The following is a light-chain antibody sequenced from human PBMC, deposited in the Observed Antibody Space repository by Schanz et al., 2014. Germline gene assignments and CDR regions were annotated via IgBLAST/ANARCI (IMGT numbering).Light chain of an antibody. CDR2: DVT. CDR3: GSYAGNINWV. V-gene: IGLV2-8*01. CDR1: SSDVGAYNY. J-gene: IGLJ3*02. Sequence: QSALTQPPSASGSPGQSVTISCTGTSSDVGAYNYVSWYQQHPGKAPKLIISDVTRRPSGVPDRFSGSKSDNTASLTVSGLQVEDEADYYCGSYAGNINWVFGGGTK.